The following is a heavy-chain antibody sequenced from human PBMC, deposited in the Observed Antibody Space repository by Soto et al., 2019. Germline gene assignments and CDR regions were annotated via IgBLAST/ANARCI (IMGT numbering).Heavy chain of an antibody. D-gene: IGHD3-3*01. Sequence: SETLSLTCTVSGGSISSGGYYWNWIRQHPGKGLEWIGYIYYSGSTYYNPSLKSRVTISVDTSKNQFSLKLSSVTAADTAVYYCARESYDFWSGIYYYYYMDVWGKGTTVTVS. J-gene: IGHJ6*03. CDR1: GGSISSGGYY. CDR3: ARESYDFWSGIYYYYYMDV. V-gene: IGHV4-31*03. CDR2: IYYSGST.